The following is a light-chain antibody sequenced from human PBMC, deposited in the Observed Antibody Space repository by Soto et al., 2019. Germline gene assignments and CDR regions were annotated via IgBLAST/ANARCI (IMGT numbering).Light chain of an antibody. Sequence: SYELTQPPSVSVAPGQKARINCGGNKIGIKSVHWYQQTPGQAPVLVVSDDSERPSGIPERFSGSNSGNTATLTISRVEAGDAADYYCQVWDSSSDHYVFGTGTKLTVL. CDR2: DDS. V-gene: IGLV3-21*02. CDR1: KIGIKS. J-gene: IGLJ1*01. CDR3: QVWDSSSDHYV.